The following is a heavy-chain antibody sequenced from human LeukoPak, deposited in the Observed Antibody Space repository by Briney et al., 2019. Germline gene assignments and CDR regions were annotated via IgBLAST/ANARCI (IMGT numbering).Heavy chain of an antibody. J-gene: IGHJ4*02. D-gene: IGHD3-10*01. CDR3: AKERKDYYGSGSYYYSDY. Sequence: PGGSLRLSCAASGFTFSSYGMHWVRQAPGKGLEWVAFIRYDGSNKYYADSVKGRFTISRDNSKNTLYLQMNSLRAEDTAVYYCAKERKDYYGSGSYYYSDYWGQGTLVTVSS. CDR1: GFTFSSYG. CDR2: IRYDGSNK. V-gene: IGHV3-30*02.